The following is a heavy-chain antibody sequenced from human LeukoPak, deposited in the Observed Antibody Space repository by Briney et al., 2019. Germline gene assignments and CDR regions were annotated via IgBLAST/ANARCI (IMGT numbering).Heavy chain of an antibody. CDR2: IKQDGSEK. Sequence: PGRSLRLSCAASGFTFSSYWMSWVRQAPGKGLEWVANIKQDGSEKYYVDSVKGRFTISRDNAKNSLYLQMNSLRAEDTAVYYCARSARAMVLYYYYGMDVWGQGTTVTVSS. CDR3: ARSARAMVLYYYYGMDV. D-gene: IGHD5-18*01. J-gene: IGHJ6*02. V-gene: IGHV3-7*01. CDR1: GFTFSSYW.